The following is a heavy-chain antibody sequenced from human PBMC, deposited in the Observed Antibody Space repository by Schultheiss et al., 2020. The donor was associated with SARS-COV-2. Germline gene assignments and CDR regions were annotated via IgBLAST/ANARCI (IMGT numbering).Heavy chain of an antibody. Sequence: GGSLRLSCAASGFTFSSYAMSWVRQAPGKGLEWVSAISGSGGSTYYADSVKGRFTISRDNFKNTLYLQMNSLRAEDTAVYYCAKGMDIVVVPAALDAFDIWGQGTMVTVSS. V-gene: IGHV3-23*01. CDR2: ISGSGGST. CDR1: GFTFSSYA. D-gene: IGHD2-2*03. J-gene: IGHJ3*02. CDR3: AKGMDIVVVPAALDAFDI.